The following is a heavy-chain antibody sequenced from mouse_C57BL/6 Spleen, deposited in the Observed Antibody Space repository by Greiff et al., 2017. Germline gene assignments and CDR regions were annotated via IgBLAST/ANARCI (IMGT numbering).Heavy chain of an antibody. V-gene: IGHV1-55*01. J-gene: IGHJ4*01. CDR2: IDPGSGST. CDR1: GYTFTSYW. CDR3: ARLDFFYAMDY. Sequence: QVQLQQPGAELVKPGASVKMSCKASGYTFTSYWIPLVKQRPGQGLEWIGDIDPGSGSTNYNEKFKSKATLTVDTSSSTAYMQLSSLTSEDSAVYYCARLDFFYAMDYWGQGTSVTVSS.